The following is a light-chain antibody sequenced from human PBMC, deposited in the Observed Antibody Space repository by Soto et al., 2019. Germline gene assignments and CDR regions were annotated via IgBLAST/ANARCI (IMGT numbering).Light chain of an antibody. J-gene: IGLJ3*02. CDR1: SSNIGNNY. Sequence: QSVLTQPPSVSAAPGQKVTISCSGSSSNIGNNYVSWYQQLPGTAPKLLIYDNNKRPSGIPDRFSGSKSGTSATLGITGLQTGDEADYYCGTWDGSLITVVFGGGTQLTVL. V-gene: IGLV1-51*01. CDR2: DNN. CDR3: GTWDGSLITVV.